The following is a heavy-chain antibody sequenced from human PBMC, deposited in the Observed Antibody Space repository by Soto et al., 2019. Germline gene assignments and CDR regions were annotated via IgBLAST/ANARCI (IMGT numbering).Heavy chain of an antibody. CDR2: IYYSGST. J-gene: IGHJ5*02. CDR1: GGSVSSGSYY. CDR3: AREVQRGWFDP. Sequence: QVQLQESGPGLVKPSETLSLTCTVSGGSVSSGSYYWSWIRQPPGKGLEWIGYIYYSGSTNYNPSLKSRVTISVDTYKNQFSLKLSSVTAADTSVYYGAREVQRGWFDPWGQGTLVTVSA. V-gene: IGHV4-61*01. D-gene: IGHD1-1*01.